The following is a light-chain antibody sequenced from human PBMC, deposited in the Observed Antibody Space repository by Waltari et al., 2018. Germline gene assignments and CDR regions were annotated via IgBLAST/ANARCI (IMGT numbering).Light chain of an antibody. CDR1: QSVNNK. Sequence: EVVLTQSPATLSVSPGERATLYCRASQSVNNKLACYQQKPGQAPRLLFSDATTRAAGIPARFRGSGSGTDFTLTISSLQSEDFAIYFCQQYNDWPPGTFGPGTKVDFK. CDR3: QQYNDWPPGT. V-gene: IGKV3-15*01. J-gene: IGKJ1*01. CDR2: DAT.